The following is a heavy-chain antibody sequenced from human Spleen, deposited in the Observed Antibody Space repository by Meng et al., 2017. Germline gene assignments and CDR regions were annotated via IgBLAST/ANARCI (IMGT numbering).Heavy chain of an antibody. CDR3: ATGVAYYYDS. CDR1: GFASGFTFSYFG. D-gene: IGHD3-10*01. J-gene: IGHJ5*01. Sequence: QVQLVESGGGVVQPGRSRRLSCAASGFASGFTFSYFGMHWVRQAPGKGLEWVAVVSSAGLKKYADPVQGRVTISRDNSRNTLYLQMNNLRADDTAVYYCATGVAYYYDSWGQGTLVTVSS. V-gene: IGHV3-30*03. CDR2: VSSAGLKK.